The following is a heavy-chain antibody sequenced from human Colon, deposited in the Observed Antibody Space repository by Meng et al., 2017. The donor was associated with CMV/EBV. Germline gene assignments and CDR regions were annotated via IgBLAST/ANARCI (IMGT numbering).Heavy chain of an antibody. CDR1: GFMFSAHE. J-gene: IGHJ4*02. CDR3: AKPRRTIFGVVPSPPDY. Sequence: GESLKISCEASGFMFSAHEMNWVRQAPGKGLEWVSRISDSGTSIYYADSVKGRFSISRDNSKNTLYLQMNSLRAEDTAVYYCAKPRRTIFGVVPSPPDYWGQGTLVTVSS. CDR2: ISDSGTSI. V-gene: IGHV3-48*03. D-gene: IGHD3-3*01.